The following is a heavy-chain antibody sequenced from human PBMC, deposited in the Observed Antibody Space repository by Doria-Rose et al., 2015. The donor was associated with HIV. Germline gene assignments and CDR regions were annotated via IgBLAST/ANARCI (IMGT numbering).Heavy chain of an antibody. D-gene: IGHD6-13*01. Sequence: QESGPVLVKPTETLTLTCTVSGVSLSSPGMGVSWIRQPPGRALEWLANIFSDDERSYKTSLMSRLTISRGTCKSQVVLTMTDMDPVDTATYYCARIKSSRWYHKYYFDFWGQGTLVIVSA. V-gene: IGHV2-26*01. J-gene: IGHJ4*02. CDR3: ARIKSSRWYHKYYFDF. CDR2: IFSDDER. CDR1: GVSLSSPGMG.